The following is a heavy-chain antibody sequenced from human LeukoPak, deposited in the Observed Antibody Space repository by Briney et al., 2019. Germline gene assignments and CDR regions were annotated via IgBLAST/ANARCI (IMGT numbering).Heavy chain of an antibody. CDR2: ISDSGGIT. Sequence: GGSLRLSCAASRFTLSTYWMTWVRQAPGKGPEWVSFISDSGGITYYADPVKGRFTISRDNSKNTLYLQMNSLRAEDTAVYYCAKNTQYSGYYDCWGQGTLVAVSS. V-gene: IGHV3-23*01. J-gene: IGHJ4*02. CDR1: RFTLSTYW. D-gene: IGHD6-6*01. CDR3: AKNTQYSGYYDC.